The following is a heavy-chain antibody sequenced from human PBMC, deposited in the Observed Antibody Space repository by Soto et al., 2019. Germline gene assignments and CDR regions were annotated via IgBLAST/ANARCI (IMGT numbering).Heavy chain of an antibody. Sequence: GESLKISCKGSGYSFTDYWIGWVRQMPGKGLEWMGIVYPGDSDTRYSPSFQGQVTFSADRSINTAYLEWSSLEASDTAMYYCARRTLITLVRGVNYFDYWGPGTLVTVSS. D-gene: IGHD3-10*01. CDR1: GYSFTDYW. V-gene: IGHV5-51*01. CDR2: VYPGDSDT. CDR3: ARRTLITLVRGVNYFDY. J-gene: IGHJ4*02.